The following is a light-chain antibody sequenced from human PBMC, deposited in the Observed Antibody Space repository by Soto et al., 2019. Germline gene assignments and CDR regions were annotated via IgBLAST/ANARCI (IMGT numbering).Light chain of an antibody. Sequence: DIQMTQSPSSLSASVGDRVTITCRASQDINSNLAWFQQRPGKVPKPLIYAASSLQSGVPSKFSGSGSGTNFTLTISSLQLEDFATFYCQQYITYSRTFGQGTKVEVK. J-gene: IGKJ1*01. CDR1: QDINSN. CDR3: QQYITYSRT. V-gene: IGKV1-16*02. CDR2: AAS.